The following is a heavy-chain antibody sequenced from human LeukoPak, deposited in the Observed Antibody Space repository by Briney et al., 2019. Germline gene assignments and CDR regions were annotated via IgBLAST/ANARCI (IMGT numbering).Heavy chain of an antibody. J-gene: IGHJ4*02. CDR3: VRDLGGRSGH. CDR2: INEDGSTT. D-gene: IGHD3-16*01. CDR1: GCTFSSNW. V-gene: IGHV3-74*01. Sequence: PGGSPRLSCAASGCTFSSNWMHWVRQAPGKGLVWVSRINEDGSTTNYADSVKGRSTIFRDNAKNTLYLQMNSLRAEDTAVYYCVRDLGGRSGHWGQGTLVTVSS.